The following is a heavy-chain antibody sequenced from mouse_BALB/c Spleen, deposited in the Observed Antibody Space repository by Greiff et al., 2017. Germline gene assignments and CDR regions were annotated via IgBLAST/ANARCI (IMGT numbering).Heavy chain of an antibody. CDR3: ARETGTGFDY. D-gene: IGHD4-1*01. J-gene: IGHJ2*01. CDR2: ISYDGSN. CDR1: GYSITSGYY. Sequence: EVQLMESGPGLVKPSQSLSLTCSVTGYSITSGYYWNWIRQFPGNKLEWMGYISYDGSNNYNPSLKNRISITRDTSKNQFFLKLNSVTTEDTATYYCARETGTGFDYWGQGTTLTVSS. V-gene: IGHV3-6*02.